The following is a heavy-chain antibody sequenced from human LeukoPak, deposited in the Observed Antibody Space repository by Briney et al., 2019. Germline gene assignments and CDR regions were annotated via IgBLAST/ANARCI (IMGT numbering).Heavy chain of an antibody. CDR1: GYSISSGYY. D-gene: IGHD2-2*01. CDR2: IYHSGST. CDR3: ATAFRFTSTSCYADYSYYLDV. V-gene: IGHV4-38-2*01. J-gene: IGHJ6*03. Sequence: PSETLSLTCAVSGYSISSGYYWGWIRPPPGKGLEWIGSIYHSGSTYYNPSLKSRVTISVDTSKKQFSLKLSSETAADTAVYYCATAFRFTSTSCYADYSYYLDVWGKGATVTVSS.